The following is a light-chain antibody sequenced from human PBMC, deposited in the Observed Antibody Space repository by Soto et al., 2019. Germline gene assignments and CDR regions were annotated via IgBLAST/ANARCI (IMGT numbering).Light chain of an antibody. CDR1: QSVLYSSNNNNY. CDR3: QQYYTDPLT. CDR2: WAS. J-gene: IGKJ4*01. V-gene: IGKV4-1*01. Sequence: DIVMTQSPDSLAVSLGERATINCKSSQSVLYSSNNNNYLAWYQQKPRQPPKLLIYWASTRESGVPDRFSGSGSGTDFTLTINSLQAEDVAVYYCQQYYTDPLTFGGGTKVEIK.